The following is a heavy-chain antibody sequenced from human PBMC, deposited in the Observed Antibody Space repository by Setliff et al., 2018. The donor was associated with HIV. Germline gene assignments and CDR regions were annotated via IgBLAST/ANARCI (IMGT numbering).Heavy chain of an antibody. CDR1: GVSITSHY. V-gene: IGHV4-59*11. CDR2: IYYSVNN. CDR3: ARGSGHSGFDLNFDY. D-gene: IGHD5-12*01. J-gene: IGHJ4*02. Sequence: SETLSLTCAVSGVSITSHYWSWIRQPPGKGLEWIGFIYYSVNNNYNPSLKSRVSISVDTSKNQFSLMLTAVTPADTAVYYCARGSGHSGFDLNFDYWGRGTLVTVSS.